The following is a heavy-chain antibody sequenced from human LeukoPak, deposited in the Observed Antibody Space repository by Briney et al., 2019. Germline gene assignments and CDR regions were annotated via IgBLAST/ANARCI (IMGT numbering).Heavy chain of an antibody. V-gene: IGHV3-23*01. CDR3: AKRRVVIRVILVGFHKEAYYFDS. Sequence: GGSLRLSCAVSGITLSIYGMSWVRQAPGKGLEWVAGISDRGSRTNYADSVKGRFTISTDHPKNTLYLQMNSLRAEDTAVYFCAKRRVVIRVILVGFHKEAYYFDSWGQGALVTVSS. CDR1: GITLSIYG. J-gene: IGHJ4*02. CDR2: ISDRGSRT. D-gene: IGHD3-22*01.